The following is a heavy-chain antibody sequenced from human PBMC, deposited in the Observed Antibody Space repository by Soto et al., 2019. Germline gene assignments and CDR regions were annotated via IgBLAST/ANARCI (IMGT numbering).Heavy chain of an antibody. V-gene: IGHV1-69*13. D-gene: IGHD3-22*01. Sequence: SVKVSCKASGGTFSSYAISWVRQAPGQGLEWMGGIIPIFGTANYAQKFQGRVTITADESTSTAYMELSSLRSEDTAVYYCAREGRYISSSTYYYDSSGYHYPNDFDYWGQGTLVTVSS. CDR3: AREGRYISSSTYYYDSSGYHYPNDFDY. J-gene: IGHJ4*02. CDR1: GGTFSSYA. CDR2: IIPIFGTA.